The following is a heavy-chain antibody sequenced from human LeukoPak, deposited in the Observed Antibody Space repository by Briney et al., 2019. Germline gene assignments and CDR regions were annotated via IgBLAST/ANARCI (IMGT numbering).Heavy chain of an antibody. D-gene: IGHD1-26*01. V-gene: IGHV3-23*01. Sequence: GSLRLSCVASRFTFNNYAMHWVRRAPGKGLEWVSTINGNGAATYFADSFKGRFLISRDDSKSTVYLRMNKLRVEDSGLYYCANGLAASGNFLLRDYYYFIDVWGKGTTVIVS. CDR3: ANGLAASGNFLLRDYYYFIDV. J-gene: IGHJ6*03. CDR1: RFTFNNYA. CDR2: INGNGAAT.